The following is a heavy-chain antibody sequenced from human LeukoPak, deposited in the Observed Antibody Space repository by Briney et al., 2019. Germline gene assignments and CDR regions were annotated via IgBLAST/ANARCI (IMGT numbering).Heavy chain of an antibody. CDR3: ARGTPSPRYYHYGLDV. V-gene: IGHV3-33*01. J-gene: IGHJ6*02. CDR1: GFTFSSYG. Sequence: PGGSLRLSCAASGFTFSSYGMHWVRQAPGKGLEWVAVIWYDGSNKYYADSVKGRFTISRDSSKSTLYLQMNSLRAEDTAVYFCARGTPSPRYYHYGLDVWGQGTTVTVSS. CDR2: IWYDGSNK. D-gene: IGHD1-14*01.